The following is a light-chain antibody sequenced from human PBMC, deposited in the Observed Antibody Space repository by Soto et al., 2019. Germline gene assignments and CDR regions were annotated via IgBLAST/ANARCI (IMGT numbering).Light chain of an antibody. CDR1: QDISNS. CDR2: GAS. CDR3: LQHDILPLT. V-gene: IGKV1-33*01. J-gene: IGKJ4*01. Sequence: DILMTQSPSSLSASVGDRVTITCQASQDISNSLDWFQQKPGKAPKLLIYGASNLETGVPSRFSGGGFGTEFSFTISSLQPEDIATYYCLQHDILPLTFGGGTKVEIK.